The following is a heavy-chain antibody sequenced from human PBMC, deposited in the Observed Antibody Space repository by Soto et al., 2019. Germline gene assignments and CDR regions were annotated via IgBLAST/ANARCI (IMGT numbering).Heavy chain of an antibody. CDR2: IYWDDDK. CDR1: GFALSSSGVG. J-gene: IGHJ4*02. CDR3: AHTKDYGDYSVAY. D-gene: IGHD4-17*01. Sequence: QITLKESGPSLLTPTETLTLTCSFSGFALSSSGVGVASIRQPPGKALEWLALIYWDDDKRYSPSLKSRLTITKDTSKNQVVLTVTNMDPVDTATYYCAHTKDYGDYSVAYWGQGTLVTVSS. V-gene: IGHV2-5*02.